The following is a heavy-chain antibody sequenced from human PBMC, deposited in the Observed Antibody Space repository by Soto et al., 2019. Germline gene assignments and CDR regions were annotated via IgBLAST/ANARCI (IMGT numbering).Heavy chain of an antibody. Sequence: GGSLRLSCSASRFTFSSYAMHWVRQAPGKGLEYVSAISSNGGSTYYADSLKGRFTISRDNSKNTLYLQMSSLRAEDTAVYYCVKVPGLAGTSLAGYYFDYWGQGTLVTVSS. J-gene: IGHJ4*02. V-gene: IGHV3-64D*08. CDR2: ISSNGGST. CDR1: RFTFSSYA. CDR3: VKVPGLAGTSLAGYYFDY. D-gene: IGHD6-19*01.